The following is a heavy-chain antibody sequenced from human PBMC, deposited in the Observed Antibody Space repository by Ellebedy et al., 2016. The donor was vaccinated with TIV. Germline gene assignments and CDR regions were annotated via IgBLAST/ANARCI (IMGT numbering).Heavy chain of an antibody. CDR2: INAGNGNT. J-gene: IGHJ4*02. D-gene: IGHD5-24*01. CDR1: GYTFTSYA. Sequence: AASVKVSCKASGYTFTSYAMHWVRQAPGQRLEWMGWINAGNGNTKYSQKFQGRATITRDTSANTAYMELSSLRSEDTAVYYCARGRGDGYNLNLYYWGQGALVSVSS. V-gene: IGHV1-3*01. CDR3: ARGRGDGYNLNLYY.